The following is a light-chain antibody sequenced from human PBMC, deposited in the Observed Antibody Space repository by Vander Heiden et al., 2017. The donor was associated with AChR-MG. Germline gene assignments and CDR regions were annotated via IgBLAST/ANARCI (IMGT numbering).Light chain of an antibody. CDR3: QQRSNWPLT. CDR1: ESVGSY. Sequence: EIVLTQSPATLSLSPGDRATLSCRASESVGSYLAWYQQTPGQAPRLLIYDASKRATGIPARFSGSGSGTDFTLSISSLEPEDFAVYYCQQRSNWPLTFGGGTKVEVK. V-gene: IGKV3-11*01. CDR2: DAS. J-gene: IGKJ4*01.